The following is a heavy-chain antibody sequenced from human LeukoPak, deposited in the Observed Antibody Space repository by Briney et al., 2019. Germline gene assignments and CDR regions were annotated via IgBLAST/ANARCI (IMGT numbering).Heavy chain of an antibody. CDR3: ARSGKSAYILDY. CDR1: GGSISSSFYY. D-gene: IGHD3-16*01. V-gene: IGHV4-61*05. J-gene: IGHJ4*02. Sequence: SETLSLTCTVSGGSISSSFYYWGWIRQPPGKGLEWIGYIYYTGSTNYNPSLKSRVTISVDTSKNQFSLKLSSVTAADTAVYYCARSGKSAYILDYWGQGTLVTVSS. CDR2: IYYTGST.